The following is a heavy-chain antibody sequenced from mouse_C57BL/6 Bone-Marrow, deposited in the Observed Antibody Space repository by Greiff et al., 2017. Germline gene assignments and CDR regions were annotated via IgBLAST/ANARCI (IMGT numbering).Heavy chain of an antibody. Sequence: QVQLKQSGPGLVQPSQSLSITCTVSGFSLTSYGVHWVRQSPGKGLEWLGVIWSGGSTDYNAAFISRLSISKDNSKSQVFFKMNGLQADDTAIYYCASFYTRFAYWGQGTLVTVSA. CDR3: ASFYTRFAY. CDR1: GFSLTSYG. J-gene: IGHJ3*01. D-gene: IGHD2-1*01. V-gene: IGHV2-2*01. CDR2: IWSGGST.